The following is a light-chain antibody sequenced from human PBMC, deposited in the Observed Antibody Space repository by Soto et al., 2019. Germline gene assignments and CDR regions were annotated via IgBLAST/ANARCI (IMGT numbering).Light chain of an antibody. CDR2: GAS. V-gene: IGKV3-20*01. Sequence: EIVLTQSPGTLSLSPGERATLSCRASESVSSSYLAWYQQKPGQAPRLLIYGASTRATGIPDRFSGSGSGTDFTRTISRLEHEDSAVYYCQQYGGSPRTFGQGTKVEIK. CDR3: QQYGGSPRT. CDR1: ESVSSSY. J-gene: IGKJ1*01.